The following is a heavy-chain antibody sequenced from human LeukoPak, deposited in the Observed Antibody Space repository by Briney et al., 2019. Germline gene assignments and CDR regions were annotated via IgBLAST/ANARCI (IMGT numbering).Heavy chain of an antibody. CDR2: ISYDASRI. J-gene: IGHJ4*02. Sequence: GRSLRLSCVVSGVSFSYNEMHWVRQAPGKGLEWVAFISYDASRIFYADSVKGRFTISRDNSKDTLYLQMKSLRTEDTAIYYSAKDYTDDYCIDYWGQGTLVTVSS. V-gene: IGHV3-30-3*01. CDR1: GVSFSYNE. D-gene: IGHD4-11*01. CDR3: AKDYTDDYCIDY.